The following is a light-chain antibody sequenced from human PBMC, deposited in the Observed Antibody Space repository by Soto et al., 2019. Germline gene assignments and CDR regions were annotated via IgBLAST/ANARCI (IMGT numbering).Light chain of an antibody. CDR3: QQYNSYSPIT. J-gene: IGKJ5*01. V-gene: IGKV1-5*03. Sequence: DIQMTQSPSTLSASVGDRVTITCRASQSISSWLAWYQQKPGKAPKLLIYKASSLESGVPSRFSGSGSGTGFTLTISSLKPDDFATYYGQQYNSYSPITFGQGTRLEIK. CDR1: QSISSW. CDR2: KAS.